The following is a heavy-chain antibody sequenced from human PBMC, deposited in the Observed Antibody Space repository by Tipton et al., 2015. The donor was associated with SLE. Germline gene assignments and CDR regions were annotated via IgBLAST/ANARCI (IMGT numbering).Heavy chain of an antibody. CDR2: IYHSGST. J-gene: IGHJ5*02. D-gene: IGHD7-27*01. V-gene: IGHV4-4*02. CDR1: GGSISSSNW. Sequence: GLVKPSETLSLTCTVSGGSISSSNWWSWVRQPPGKGLEWIGEIYHSGSTNYNPSLKSRVTISVDKSKNQFSLKLSSVTAADTAVYYCASHPQTGDQGQHWFDPWGQGTLVTVSS. CDR3: ASHPQTGDQGQHWFDP.